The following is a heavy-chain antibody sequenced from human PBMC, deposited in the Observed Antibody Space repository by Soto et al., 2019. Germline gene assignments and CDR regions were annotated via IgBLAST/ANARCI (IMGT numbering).Heavy chain of an antibody. CDR1: GLSFTTHE. CDR2: MRSSDNSI. Sequence: EVQLVESGGALVQPGGSLRLSCAVSGLSFTTHEMNWVHQAPGKGLEWISFMRSSDNSIYYADSVQGRFTISRDDSKNSLYLQMNSLRVEDTAIYYCASSGWGTTGTPYLDDWGQGTLVTVSS. CDR3: ASSGWGTTGTPYLDD. D-gene: IGHD1-1*01. V-gene: IGHV3-48*03. J-gene: IGHJ4*02.